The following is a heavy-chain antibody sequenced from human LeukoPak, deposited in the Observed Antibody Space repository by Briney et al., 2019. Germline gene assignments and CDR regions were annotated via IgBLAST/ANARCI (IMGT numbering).Heavy chain of an antibody. V-gene: IGHV4-39*01. Sequence: SETLSLTCTVSGGSISGSNHYWGWIRQPPGKGLEWIGSMSYSGSTFYNPSLKSRVTISVDTSKNQFSLRLSSVTAADTAVYYCARTLRYFDWLPAGETDYWGQGTLVTVSS. CDR1: GGSISGSNHY. D-gene: IGHD3-9*01. CDR2: MSYSGST. CDR3: ARTLRYFDWLPAGETDY. J-gene: IGHJ4*02.